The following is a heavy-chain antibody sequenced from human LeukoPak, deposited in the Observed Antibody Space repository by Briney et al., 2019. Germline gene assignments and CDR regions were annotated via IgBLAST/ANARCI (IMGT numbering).Heavy chain of an antibody. Sequence: SETLSLTCTVSGGSISSYYWSRIRQPPGKGLEWIGYIYYSGSTNYNPSLKSRVTISVDTSKNQFSLKLSSVTAADTAVYYCARVSDYYDSSGYYRGHYFDYWGQGTLVTVSS. D-gene: IGHD3-22*01. J-gene: IGHJ4*02. CDR3: ARVSDYYDSSGYYRGHYFDY. CDR1: GGSISSYY. CDR2: IYYSGST. V-gene: IGHV4-59*01.